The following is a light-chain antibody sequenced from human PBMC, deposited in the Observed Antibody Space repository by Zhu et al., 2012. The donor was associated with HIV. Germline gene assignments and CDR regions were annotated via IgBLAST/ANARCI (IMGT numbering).Light chain of an antibody. CDR2: DAS. Sequence: EVVLTQSPATLSLSPGERATLFCRASQSVLTYLAWYQQKPGQAPRLLIYDASNRATGIPARFSGSGSGTDFTLTISSLEPEDFAVYYCQQRSNWPPITFGQGTRLEIK. J-gene: IGKJ5*01. CDR1: QSVLTY. V-gene: IGKV3-11*01. CDR3: QQRSNWPPIT.